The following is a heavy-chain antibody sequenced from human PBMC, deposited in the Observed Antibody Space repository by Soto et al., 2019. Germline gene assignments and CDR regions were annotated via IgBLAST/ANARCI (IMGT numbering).Heavy chain of an antibody. D-gene: IGHD3-10*01. CDR1: GYNFTTYA. V-gene: IGHV1-3*04. CDR3: ARDPWGGAVDAFDI. J-gene: IGHJ3*02. Sequence: QVQFVQSGAEVKKPGASVKVSCKASGYNFTTYAIHWVRQAPGQRLEWMGWINTGKGNTKYSQKFQGRVTITRDTSASPAYMDLSSLRSGDTAVYYCARDPWGGAVDAFDIWGQGTMVTVSS. CDR2: INTGKGNT.